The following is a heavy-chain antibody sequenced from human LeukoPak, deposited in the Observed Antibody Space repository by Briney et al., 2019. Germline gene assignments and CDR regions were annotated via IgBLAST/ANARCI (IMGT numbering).Heavy chain of an antibody. J-gene: IGHJ5*02. CDR1: GFTFDDYA. V-gene: IGHV3-43D*03. D-gene: IGHD3-16*01. CDR2: ISWDGGST. CDR3: AKDTGWGGHNWFDP. Sequence: PGGSLRLSCAASGFTFDDYAMHWVRQAPGKGLEWVSLISWDGGSTYYADSVKGRFTISRDNSKNSLYLQMNSLRAEDTALYYCAKDTGWGGHNWFDPWGQGTLVTVSS.